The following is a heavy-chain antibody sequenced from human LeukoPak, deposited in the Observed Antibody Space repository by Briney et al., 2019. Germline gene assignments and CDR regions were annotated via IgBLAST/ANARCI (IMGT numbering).Heavy chain of an antibody. CDR3: ARAYYDFWSGYYALPNWFDP. J-gene: IGHJ5*02. CDR1: GGSFSGYY. CDR2: IYYSGST. Sequence: SETLSLTCAVYGGSFSGYYWSWIRQPPGKGLEWIGSIYYSGSTYYNPSLKSRVTISVDTSKNQFSLKLSSVTAADTAVYYCARAYYDFWSGYYALPNWFDPWGQGTLVTVSS. V-gene: IGHV4-34*01. D-gene: IGHD3-3*01.